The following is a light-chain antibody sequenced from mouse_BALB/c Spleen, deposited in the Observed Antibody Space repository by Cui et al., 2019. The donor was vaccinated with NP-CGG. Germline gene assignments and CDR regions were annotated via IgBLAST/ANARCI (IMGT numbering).Light chain of an antibody. V-gene: IGLV1*01. J-gene: IGLJ1*01. Sequence: QAVVTQEPAPTTSPGEIVTLTCRSNTGAVTTSNYANWVQEKPDHLFTGLIGGTNNRAPGVPARFSGSLIGDKAALTITGAQTEDEAIYFCALWYSNHWVFGGGTKLTVL. CDR2: GTN. CDR1: TGAVTTSNY. CDR3: ALWYSNHWV.